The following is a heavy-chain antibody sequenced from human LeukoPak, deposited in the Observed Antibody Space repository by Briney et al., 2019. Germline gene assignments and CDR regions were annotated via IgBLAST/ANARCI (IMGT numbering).Heavy chain of an antibody. CDR1: GFSFSSFW. D-gene: IGHD2-15*01. Sequence: SGGSLRLSCAASGFSFSSFWLSWVRQAPEKGLEWVANIKEDGSEKYYVDSVKGRFTISRDNAKKSLYLQMSSLRAEDTAVHYCAYSRSSLAAGYWGQGTPVTVSS. CDR3: AYSRSSLAAGY. CDR2: IKEDGSEK. V-gene: IGHV3-7*03. J-gene: IGHJ4*02.